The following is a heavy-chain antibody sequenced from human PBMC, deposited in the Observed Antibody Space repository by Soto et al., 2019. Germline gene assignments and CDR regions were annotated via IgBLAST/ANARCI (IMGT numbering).Heavy chain of an antibody. CDR2: IKSKTDGGTT. CDR1: GFTFSNAW. CDR3: TTDGSSSWYADYYYYYGMDV. J-gene: IGHJ6*02. Sequence: GGSLRLSCAASGFTFSNAWMNWVRQAPGKGLEWVGRIKSKTDGGTTDYAAPVKGRFTISRDDSKNTLYLQMNSLKTEDTAVCYCTTDGSSSWYADYYYYYGMDVWGQGTTVTVSS. V-gene: IGHV3-15*07. D-gene: IGHD6-13*01.